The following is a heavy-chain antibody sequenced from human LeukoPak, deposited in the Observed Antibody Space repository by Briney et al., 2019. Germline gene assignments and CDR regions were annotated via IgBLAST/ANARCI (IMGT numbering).Heavy chain of an antibody. J-gene: IGHJ4*02. Sequence: SVKVSCKASGYTFTSYYMHWVRQAPGQGLEWMGGIIPIFGTANYAQKFQGRVTITADESTSTAYMELSSLRSEDTAVYYCARQGIQTYYFDYWGQGTLVTVSS. V-gene: IGHV1-69*13. CDR1: GYTFTSYY. D-gene: IGHD5-18*01. CDR2: IIPIFGTA. CDR3: ARQGIQTYYFDY.